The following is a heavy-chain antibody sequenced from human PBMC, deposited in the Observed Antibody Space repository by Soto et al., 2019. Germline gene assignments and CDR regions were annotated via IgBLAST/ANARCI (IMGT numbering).Heavy chain of an antibody. V-gene: IGHV3-21*01. D-gene: IGHD6-19*01. Sequence: EVQLVESGGGLVKPGGSLRLSCAASGFTFSSYSMNWVRQAPGKGLEWVSSISSSSSYIYYADSVKGRFTISRDNAKNSRYLQMNCLRAEDPAVYYCARGIAVAGRGSDYWGQGTLVTVSS. CDR1: GFTFSSYS. CDR3: ARGIAVAGRGSDY. CDR2: ISSSSSYI. J-gene: IGHJ4*02.